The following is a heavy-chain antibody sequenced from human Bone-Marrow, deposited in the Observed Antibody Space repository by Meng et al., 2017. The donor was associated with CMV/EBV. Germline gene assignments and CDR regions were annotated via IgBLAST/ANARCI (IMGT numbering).Heavy chain of an antibody. V-gene: IGHV3-64*02. CDR3: ARDLLGAGATLYYYYYGMDV. CDR2: ISSNGGST. CDR1: GFTFSSYA. Sequence: GGSLRLSCAASGFTFSSYAMHWVRQAPGKGLEYVSAISSNGGSTYYADSVKGGFTISRDNSKNTLYLQMGSLRAEDMAVYYCARDLLGAGATLYYYYYGMDVWGQGTTVTVSS. J-gene: IGHJ6*02. D-gene: IGHD1-26*01.